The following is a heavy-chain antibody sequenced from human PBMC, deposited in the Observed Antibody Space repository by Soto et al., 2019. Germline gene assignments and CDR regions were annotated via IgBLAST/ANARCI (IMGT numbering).Heavy chain of an antibody. CDR3: ARDGLYCSSTSCLPALHGMDV. D-gene: IGHD2-2*01. V-gene: IGHV1-69*13. Sequence: ASVKVSCKASGGTFSSYAISWVRQAPGQGLEWMGGIIPIFGTANYAQKFQGRVTITADESTSTAYMELSSLRSEDTAVYYCARDGLYCSSTSCLPALHGMDVWGQGTTVTVSS. CDR1: GGTFSSYA. J-gene: IGHJ6*02. CDR2: IIPIFGTA.